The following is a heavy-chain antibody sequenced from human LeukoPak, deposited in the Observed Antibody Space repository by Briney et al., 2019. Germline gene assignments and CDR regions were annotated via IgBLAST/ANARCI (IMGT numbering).Heavy chain of an antibody. CDR3: ARGHFVEATITSKNWFDP. V-gene: IGHV4-34*01. Sequence: PSETLSLTCAVYGGSFSGYYWSWIRQPPGKGLEWIGEINHSGSTNYNPSLKSRVTISVDTSKNQFSLKLSSVTAADTAVYYCARGHFVEATITSKNWFDPWGQGTLVTVSS. J-gene: IGHJ5*02. CDR1: GGSFSGYY. D-gene: IGHD5-12*01. CDR2: INHSGST.